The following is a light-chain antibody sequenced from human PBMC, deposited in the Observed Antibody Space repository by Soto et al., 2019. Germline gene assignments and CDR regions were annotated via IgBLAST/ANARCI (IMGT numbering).Light chain of an antibody. CDR1: QSVSTG. V-gene: IGKV1-5*03. J-gene: IGKJ3*01. CDR2: MAS. Sequence: DIQMTQSPSTLSAFVGDRVTISCRASQSVSTGLAWYQQKPGKAPKLLIYMASTLESGVPSSFSGSGSETEFTLTISSLQPDDFATYYCQQYSTSPFTFGPGTKVDIK. CDR3: QQYSTSPFT.